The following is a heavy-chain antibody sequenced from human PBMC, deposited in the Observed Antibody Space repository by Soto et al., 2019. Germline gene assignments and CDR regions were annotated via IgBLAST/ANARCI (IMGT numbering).Heavy chain of an antibody. CDR2: INPSVGNT. D-gene: IGHD3-10*01. V-gene: IGHV1-46*01. J-gene: IGHJ6*02. CDR1: GYSFTAYY. CDR3: ARATYTSGHSPTFAMDV. Sequence: ASVKVSCKASGYSFTAYYIHWVRQAPGQGLEWMGIINPSVGNTRYTQNFQGRVTMTRDTSTNSVYLELSSLRSDDTAIFYCARATYTSGHSPTFAMDVWGQGTTVTVSS.